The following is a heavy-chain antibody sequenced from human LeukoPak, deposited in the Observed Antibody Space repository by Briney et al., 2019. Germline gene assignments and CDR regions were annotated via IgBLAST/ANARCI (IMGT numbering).Heavy chain of an antibody. CDR2: ISSSGSTI. Sequence: GGSLRLSCAASGFTFSSYEMNWVRQAPGKGLEWVSYISSSGSTIYYADSVKGRFTISRDNAKNSLYLQMSSLRAEDTAVYYCARGGIRWLQFLLFDYWGQGTLVTVSS. J-gene: IGHJ4*02. D-gene: IGHD5-24*01. CDR3: ARGGIRWLQFLLFDY. CDR1: GFTFSSYE. V-gene: IGHV3-48*03.